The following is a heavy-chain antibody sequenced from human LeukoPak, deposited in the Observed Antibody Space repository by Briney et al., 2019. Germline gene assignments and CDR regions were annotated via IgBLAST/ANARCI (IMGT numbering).Heavy chain of an antibody. J-gene: IGHJ5*02. CDR2: IYYSGST. Sequence: SETLSLTCTVSGGSISSYYWSWIRQPPGKGLEWIGYIYYSGSTNYNPSLKSRVTISVDTSKNQFSLKLSSVTAADTAVYYCARESLAYCGGDCYSVRWYGPWGQGTLVTVSS. D-gene: IGHD2-21*02. CDR1: GGSISSYY. V-gene: IGHV4-59*12. CDR3: ARESLAYCGGDCYSVRWYGP.